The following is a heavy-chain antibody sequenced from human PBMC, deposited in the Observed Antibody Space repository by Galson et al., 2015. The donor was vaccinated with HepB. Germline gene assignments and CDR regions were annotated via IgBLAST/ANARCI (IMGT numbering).Heavy chain of an antibody. J-gene: IGHJ4*02. D-gene: IGHD3-10*01. V-gene: IGHV3-48*01. CDR2: ISSSSGSTI. CDR1: GFTFSSYS. CDR3: ARAFKPGRWIYCFDY. Sequence: SLRLSCAASGFTFSSYSMSWVRQAPGKGLEWIAYISSSSGSTIYYADSVKGRFTISRDNAESSLSLQMSSLRAEDTAVYYCARAFKPGRWIYCFDYWGQGTLVTVSS.